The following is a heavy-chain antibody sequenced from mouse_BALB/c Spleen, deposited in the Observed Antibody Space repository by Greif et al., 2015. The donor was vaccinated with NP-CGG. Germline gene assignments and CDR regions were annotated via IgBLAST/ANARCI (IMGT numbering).Heavy chain of an antibody. J-gene: IGHJ3*01. Sequence: VQLQQSGAELVRPGSSVKISCKASGYAFSSYWMNWVKQRPGQGLEWIGQIYPGDGDTNYNGKFKGKATLTADKSSSTAYMQLSSLTSEDSAVYFCFLSYGYDEGGFAYWGQGTLVTVSA. V-gene: IGHV1-80*01. CDR3: FLSYGYDEGGFAY. D-gene: IGHD2-2*01. CDR1: GYAFSSYW. CDR2: IYPGDGDT.